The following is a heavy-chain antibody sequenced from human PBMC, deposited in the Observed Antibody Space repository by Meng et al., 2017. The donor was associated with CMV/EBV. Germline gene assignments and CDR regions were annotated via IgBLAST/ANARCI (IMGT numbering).Heavy chain of an antibody. V-gene: IGHV2-5*02. CDR3: AHRGSYGYHGY. J-gene: IGHJ4*02. CDR1: RFSRSTSGVG. CDR2: IYWDDDK. Sequence: QDPLKESGPTPVKPTQPPPPPCSFSRFSRSTSGVGVGWIRQPPGKALEWLALIYWDDDKRNSPSLKSRLTITKDTSKNQVVLTMTNMDPVDTATYYCAHRGSYGYHGYWGQGTLVTVSS. D-gene: IGHD5-18*01.